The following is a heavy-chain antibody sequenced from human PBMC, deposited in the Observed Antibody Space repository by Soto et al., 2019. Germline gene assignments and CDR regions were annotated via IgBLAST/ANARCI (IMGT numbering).Heavy chain of an antibody. V-gene: IGHV4-59*01. J-gene: IGHJ6*02. CDR3: ARNYGYGGHGYYYYGVDV. CDR1: GGSINNYY. CDR2: IYYSGST. D-gene: IGHD5-18*01. Sequence: SETLSLTCTVSGGSINNYYWSWIRQPPGKGLEWIGYIYYSGSTNYNPSLKSRVTISQDTSKNQVSLKLSSVTAADTAVYYCARNYGYGGHGYYYYGVDVWGQGTTVTVSS.